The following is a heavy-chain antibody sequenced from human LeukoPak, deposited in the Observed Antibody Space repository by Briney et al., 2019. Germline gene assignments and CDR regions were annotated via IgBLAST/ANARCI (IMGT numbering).Heavy chain of an antibody. V-gene: IGHV4-34*01. J-gene: IGHJ4*02. D-gene: IGHD5-24*01. Sequence: SETLSLTCAVYGGSFSGYYWSWIRQPPGKGLEWIGEINHSGSTNYNPSLKSRVTISVDTSKNQFSLKLSSVTAADTAIYYCAKSFSETERATITAYWGQGTLVSVSS. CDR3: AKSFSETERATITAY. CDR2: INHSGST. CDR1: GGSFSGYY.